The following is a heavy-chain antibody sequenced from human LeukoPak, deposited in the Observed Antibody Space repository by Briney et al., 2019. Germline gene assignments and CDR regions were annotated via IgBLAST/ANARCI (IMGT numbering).Heavy chain of an antibody. V-gene: IGHV3-30*02. CDR2: MQYDGSVE. CDR1: GFSLSNYG. Sequence: GGSLRLSCVASGFSLSNYGIRWVRQAPGKGLEWVTFMQYDGSVEFYADSVKGRFSIFRDNSKNTLYLQMNSLRAEDTAVYYCAKDYNYDFWSGYYFDYWGQGTLVTVSS. J-gene: IGHJ4*02. D-gene: IGHD3-3*01. CDR3: AKDYNYDFWSGYYFDY.